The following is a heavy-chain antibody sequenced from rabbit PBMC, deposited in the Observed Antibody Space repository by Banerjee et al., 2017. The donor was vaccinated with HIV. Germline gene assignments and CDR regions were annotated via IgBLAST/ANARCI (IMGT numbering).Heavy chain of an antibody. CDR2: IYPDYGST. CDR1: GIDFSHYG. CDR3: ARAPSGGYGMDL. V-gene: IGHV1S45*01. J-gene: IGHJ6*01. D-gene: IGHD1-1*01. Sequence: QEQVVESGGGLVTLGGSLKLSCKASGIDFSHYGISWVRQVLGKGLEWIAYIYPDYGSTDYASWAKGRFTISKTSSPTVTLQMTSLTAADTATYFCARAPSGGYGMDLWGPGTLVTVS.